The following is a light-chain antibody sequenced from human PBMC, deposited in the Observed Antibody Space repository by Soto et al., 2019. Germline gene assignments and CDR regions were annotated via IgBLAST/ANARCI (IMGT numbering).Light chain of an antibody. CDR1: NIGSKS. CDR3: QVWDSSSDHVV. V-gene: IGLV3-21*04. Sequence: SYELTQPPSVSVAPGKTARITCGGTNIGSKSVHWYQQKPGQAPRLVISYDNDRPSGIPERFSGSDSGNTATLTISRVEVGDEADYYCQVWDSSSDHVVFGGGTKVTVL. J-gene: IGLJ3*02. CDR2: YDN.